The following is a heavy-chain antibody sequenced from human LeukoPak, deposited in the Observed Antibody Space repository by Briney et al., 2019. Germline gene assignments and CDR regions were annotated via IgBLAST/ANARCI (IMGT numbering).Heavy chain of an antibody. Sequence: GGSLRLSCAASGFTFSSYAMSWVRQAPGKGLEWVSGISGSGDNTYYADSVKGRFTISRDNAKNSLYLQMNSLRAEDTAVYYCARDTDGDYYAFDIWGQGTMVTVSS. CDR3: ARDTDGDYYAFDI. CDR1: GFTFSSYA. J-gene: IGHJ3*02. D-gene: IGHD4-17*01. CDR2: ISGSGDNT. V-gene: IGHV3-23*01.